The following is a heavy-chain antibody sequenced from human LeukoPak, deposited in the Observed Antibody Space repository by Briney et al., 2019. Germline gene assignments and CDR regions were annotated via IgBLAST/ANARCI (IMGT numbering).Heavy chain of an antibody. CDR1: GGSISSGDYY. D-gene: IGHD2-15*01. CDR2: IYYSGST. J-gene: IGHJ5*02. CDR3: ARWQGYCSGGSCYSPFSWFDP. V-gene: IGHV4-30-4*01. Sequence: SQTLSLTCTVSGGSISSGDYYWSWIRQPPGKGLEWIGYIYYSGSTYYNPSLKSRVTISVDTSKNQFSLKLSSVTAADTAVYYCARWQGYCSGGSCYSPFSWFDPWGQGTLVTVSS.